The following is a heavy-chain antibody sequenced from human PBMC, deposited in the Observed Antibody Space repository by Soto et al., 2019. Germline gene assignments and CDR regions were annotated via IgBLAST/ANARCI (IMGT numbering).Heavy chain of an antibody. V-gene: IGHV1-2*02. CDR3: ARVIGYSSGWYVPFDY. J-gene: IGHJ4*02. CDR2: INPNSGGT. D-gene: IGHD6-19*01. Sequence: GASVKVSCKSSGYTFTGYYMHWVRQAPGQGLEWMGWINPNSGGTNYAQKFQGRVTMTRDTSISAAYMELSRLRSDDTAVYYCARVIGYSSGWYVPFDYWGQGTLVTVSS. CDR1: GYTFTGYY.